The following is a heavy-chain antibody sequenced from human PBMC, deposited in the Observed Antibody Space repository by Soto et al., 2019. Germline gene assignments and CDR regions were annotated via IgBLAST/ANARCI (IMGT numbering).Heavy chain of an antibody. J-gene: IGHJ5*02. V-gene: IGHV3-66*01. Sequence: EVQLVESGGGLVQPGGSLRLSCAASGFTVSSNYMSWVRQAPGKGLEWVSVIYSGGSTYYADSVKGRFTISRDNSKNTRYLQMNSLRAEDTAVYYCARGGYCSGGSCYFVPGEDNWFDPWGQGTLVTVSS. CDR3: ARGGYCSGGSCYFVPGEDNWFDP. D-gene: IGHD2-15*01. CDR2: IYSGGST. CDR1: GFTVSSNY.